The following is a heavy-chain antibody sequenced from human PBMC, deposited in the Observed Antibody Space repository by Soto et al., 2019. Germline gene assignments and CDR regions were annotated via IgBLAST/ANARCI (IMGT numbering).Heavy chain of an antibody. Sequence: QVQLQESGPGLVKPSETLSLTCTVSGGSISSYYWSWIRQPPGKGLEWIGYIYYSGSTNYNPSLKRLDTISVDXXTXPSXLKLSSVTAADTAVYYCARGTVTTGDYYCYYGMDVWGQGTTVTVSS. CDR1: GGSISSYY. J-gene: IGHJ6*02. V-gene: IGHV4-59*01. CDR2: IYYSGST. D-gene: IGHD4-17*01. CDR3: ARGTVTTGDYYCYYGMDV.